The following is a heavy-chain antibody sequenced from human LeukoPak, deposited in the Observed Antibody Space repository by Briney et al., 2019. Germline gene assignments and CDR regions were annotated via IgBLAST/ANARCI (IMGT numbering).Heavy chain of an antibody. CDR1: GGSFSGYY. CDR3: ARGISQWLVQSPYYFDY. Sequence: SETLSLTCAVYGGSFSGYYWSWIRQPPGKGLEWIWEINHSGSTNCNPSLKSRVTISVDTSKNRFSLKLSSVTAADTAVYYCARGISQWLVQSPYYFDYWGQGTLVTVSS. V-gene: IGHV4-34*01. J-gene: IGHJ4*02. CDR2: INHSGST. D-gene: IGHD6-19*01.